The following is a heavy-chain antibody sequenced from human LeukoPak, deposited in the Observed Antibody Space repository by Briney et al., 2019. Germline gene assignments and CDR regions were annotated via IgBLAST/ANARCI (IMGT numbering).Heavy chain of an antibody. J-gene: IGHJ6*02. CDR1: GFTFSSYA. D-gene: IGHD2-2*01. CDR2: ISYDGSNK. CDR3: ARDDIVVVPAARYYYYGMDV. Sequence: GGSLRLSCAASGFTFSSYAMHWVRQAPGKGLEWVAVISYDGSNKYYADSVKGRFTISRDNSKNTLYLQMNSLRAEDTAVYYCARDDIVVVPAARYYYYGMDVWGQGTTVTVSS. V-gene: IGHV3-30*04.